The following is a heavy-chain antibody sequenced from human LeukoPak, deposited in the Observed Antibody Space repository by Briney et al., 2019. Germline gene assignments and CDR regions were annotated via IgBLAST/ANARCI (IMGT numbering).Heavy chain of an antibody. CDR3: ARGDYDILTGYTFDY. V-gene: IGHV4-39*07. Sequence: SETLSLTCTVSGGSISSSSYYWGWIRQPPGKGLEWIGSIYYSGSTYYNPSPKSRVTISVDTSKNQFSLKLSSVTAADTAVYYCARGDYDILTGYTFDYWGQGTLVTVSS. J-gene: IGHJ4*02. CDR2: IYYSGST. CDR1: GGSISSSSYY. D-gene: IGHD3-9*01.